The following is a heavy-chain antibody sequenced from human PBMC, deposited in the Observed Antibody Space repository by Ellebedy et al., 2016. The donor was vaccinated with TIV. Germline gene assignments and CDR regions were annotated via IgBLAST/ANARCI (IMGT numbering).Heavy chain of an antibody. J-gene: IGHJ4*02. Sequence: PGGSLRLSCAASGFIFNHYSMNWVRQAPGKGLEWISSISSTGYYIYYADSVKGRFTISRDDAKNSLFLQMNSLRAEDTAVYYCSKPPVGFYYDGVSSSPSEFDHWGQGTLVTVSS. CDR2: ISSTGYYI. V-gene: IGHV3-21*04. CDR3: SKPPVGFYYDGVSSSPSEFDH. D-gene: IGHD3-22*01. CDR1: GFIFNHYS.